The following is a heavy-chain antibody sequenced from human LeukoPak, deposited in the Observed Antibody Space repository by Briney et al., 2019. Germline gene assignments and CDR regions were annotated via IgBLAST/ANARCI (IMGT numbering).Heavy chain of an antibody. CDR1: GFTFSDYY. J-gene: IGHJ6*03. CDR2: ISSSGSTI. D-gene: IGHD5-18*01. Sequence: NAGGSLRLSCAASGFTFSDYYMSWIRQAPGKGREWVSYISSSGSTIYYADSVKGRFTISRDNAKNSLYLQMNSLRAEDTAVYYCARDRRGYSYEDWYYYYMDVWGKGTTVTVSS. CDR3: ARDRRGYSYEDWYYYYMDV. V-gene: IGHV3-11*04.